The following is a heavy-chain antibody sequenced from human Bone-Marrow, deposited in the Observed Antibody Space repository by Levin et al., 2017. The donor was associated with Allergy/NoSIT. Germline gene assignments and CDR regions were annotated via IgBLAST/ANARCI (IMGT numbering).Heavy chain of an antibody. CDR2: ISYDGSNK. D-gene: IGHD2-15*01. CDR3: AKESLGYCSGGSCYIDY. CDR1: GFTFSSYG. V-gene: IGHV3-30*18. Sequence: SCAASGFTFSSYGMHWVRQAPGKGLEWVAVISYDGSNKYYADSVKGRFTISRDNSKNTLYLQMNSLRAEDTAVYYCAKESLGYCSGGSCYIDYWGQGTLVTVSS. J-gene: IGHJ4*02.